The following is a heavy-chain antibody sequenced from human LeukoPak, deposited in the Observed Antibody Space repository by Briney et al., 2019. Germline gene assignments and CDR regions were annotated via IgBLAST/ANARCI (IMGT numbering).Heavy chain of an antibody. CDR1: GGSLSGYY. D-gene: IGHD3-10*01. V-gene: IGHV4-34*01. CDR2: INQSGST. Sequence: SETLSLTCVVYGGSLSGYYWNWIRQPPGKGLEWIGEINQSGSTNYNPSLKSRVTISVDASKNQFFLNLNSVTAADTAAYYCARGVFGRFDPWGQGTLATVSS. CDR3: ARGVFGRFDP. J-gene: IGHJ5*02.